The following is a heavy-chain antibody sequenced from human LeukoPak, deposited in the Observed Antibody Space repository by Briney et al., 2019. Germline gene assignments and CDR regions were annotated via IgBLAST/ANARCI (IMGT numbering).Heavy chain of an antibody. Sequence: SETLSLTCAVYIDSFTNYYWSWIRQPPGKGLEWIGYIYYSGSTNYNPSLKSRVTISVDTSKNQFSLKLSSVTAADTAVYYCARVSGYNWNFDYWGQGTLVTVSS. V-gene: IGHV4-59*01. CDR2: IYYSGST. CDR3: ARVSGYNWNFDY. D-gene: IGHD5-24*01. CDR1: IDSFTNYY. J-gene: IGHJ4*02.